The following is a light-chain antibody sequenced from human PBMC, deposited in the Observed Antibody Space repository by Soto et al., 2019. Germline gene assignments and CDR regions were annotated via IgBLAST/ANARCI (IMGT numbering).Light chain of an antibody. V-gene: IGKV1-5*01. J-gene: IGKJ5*01. CDR3: QQYHRSSIT. CDR2: DAS. Sequence: DIQMTQSPSTLSASVGDRVTMTFRASQSLNNELALYQQKPGKAPNLLMYDASTLERGVPSRFSGTGSGTEFTLTISSLQPDDFATYYCQQYHRSSITFGQGTRLEI. CDR1: QSLNNE.